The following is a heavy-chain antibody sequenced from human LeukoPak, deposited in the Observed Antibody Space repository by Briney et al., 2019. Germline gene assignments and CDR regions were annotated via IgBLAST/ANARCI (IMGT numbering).Heavy chain of an antibody. J-gene: IGHJ4*02. CDR3: ARAEALYDSSGYYEDY. Sequence: SVKVSCKASGGTFSSYAISWVRQAPGQGLEWMGRIIPILGIANYAQKFQGRVTMTRDTSISTAYMELSRLISDDTAVYYCARAEALYDSSGYYEDYWGQGTLVTVSS. CDR2: IIPILGIA. CDR1: GGTFSSYA. D-gene: IGHD3-22*01. V-gene: IGHV1-69*04.